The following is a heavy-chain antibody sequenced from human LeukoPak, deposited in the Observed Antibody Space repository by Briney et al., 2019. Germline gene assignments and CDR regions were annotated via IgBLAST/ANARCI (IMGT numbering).Heavy chain of an antibody. CDR2: IYHSGST. D-gene: IGHD3-10*01. Sequence: PSQTLSLTCTVSGGSISSGGYYWSWIRQPPGKGLEWIGYIYHSGSTYYNPSLKSRVTISVDTSKNQFSLKLSSVTAADTAVYYCARDFTMVRGVPSGGAFDIWGQGTMVTVSS. V-gene: IGHV4-30-2*01. J-gene: IGHJ3*02. CDR3: ARDFTMVRGVPSGGAFDI. CDR1: GGSISSGGYY.